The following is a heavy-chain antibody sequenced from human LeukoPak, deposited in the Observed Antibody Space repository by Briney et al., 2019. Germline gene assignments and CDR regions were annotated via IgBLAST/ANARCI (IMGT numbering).Heavy chain of an antibody. CDR3: ARGGAAAGTKGAFDI. CDR2: IYTSGST. CDR1: GGSISSYY. Sequence: PSETLSLTCTVSGGSISSYYWSWIRQPAGKGLEWIGRIYTSGSTNYNPSLKSRVTMSVDTSKNQFSLKLSSATAADTAVYYCARGGAAAGTKGAFDIWGQGTMVTVSS. J-gene: IGHJ3*02. V-gene: IGHV4-4*07. D-gene: IGHD6-13*01.